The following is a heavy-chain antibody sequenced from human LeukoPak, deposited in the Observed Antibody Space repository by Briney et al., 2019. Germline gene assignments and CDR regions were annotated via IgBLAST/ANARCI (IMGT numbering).Heavy chain of an antibody. J-gene: IGHJ4*02. V-gene: IGHV1-69*06. CDR2: IIPIFGTA. CDR1: GGTFSSYA. Sequence: ASVKVSCKASGGTFSSYAISWVRQAPGQGLEWMGGIIPIFGTANYAQKFQGRVTITADKPTSTAYMELSSLRSEDTAVYYCARGPYYYDSSGYYYVYWGQGTLVTVSS. CDR3: ARGPYYYDSSGYYYVY. D-gene: IGHD3-22*01.